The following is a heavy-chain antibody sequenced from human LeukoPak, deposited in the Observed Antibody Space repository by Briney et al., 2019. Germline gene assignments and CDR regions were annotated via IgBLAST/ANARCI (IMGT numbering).Heavy chain of an antibody. D-gene: IGHD3-9*01. CDR2: IYYSGST. V-gene: IGHV4-59*11. CDR3: AGGQYDILTGYQGYFDY. Sequence: SETLSLTCTVSGGSISCHYWSWIRQPPGKGLEWTGYIYYSGSTNYNPSLKSRVTISVDTSKNQFSLKLSSVTAADTAVYYCAGGQYDILTGYQGYFDYCGQGTLVTVSS. CDR1: GGSISCHY. J-gene: IGHJ4*02.